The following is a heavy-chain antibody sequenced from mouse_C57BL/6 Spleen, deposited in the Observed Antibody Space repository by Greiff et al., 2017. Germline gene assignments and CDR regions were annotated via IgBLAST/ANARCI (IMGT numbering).Heavy chain of an antibody. D-gene: IGHD2-4*01. J-gene: IGHJ3*01. CDR3: ATRTYYDYDEGVAY. CDR2: IHPNSGST. Sequence: VQLQQPGAELVKPGASVKLSCKASGYTFTSYWMHWVKQRPGQGLEWIGMIHPNSGSTNYNEKFKSKATLTVDKSSSTAYMQLSSLTSEDSAVYYCATRTYYDYDEGVAYWGQGTLVTVSA. CDR1: GYTFTSYW. V-gene: IGHV1-64*01.